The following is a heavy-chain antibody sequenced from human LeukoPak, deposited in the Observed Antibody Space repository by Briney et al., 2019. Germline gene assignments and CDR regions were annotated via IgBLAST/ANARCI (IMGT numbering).Heavy chain of an antibody. Sequence: ASVKVSCKASGYPFTSYGIVWVRQAPGHGLEWMGWISAYSGHTNYAQKLQGRVTMTTDRSTSTVYMELRGLGFDATAVYYCARRADYQLVKYDYWGQGTLVTVSS. V-gene: IGHV1-18*01. D-gene: IGHD2-2*01. CDR3: ARRADYQLVKYDY. CDR1: GYPFTSYG. CDR2: ISAYSGHT. J-gene: IGHJ4*02.